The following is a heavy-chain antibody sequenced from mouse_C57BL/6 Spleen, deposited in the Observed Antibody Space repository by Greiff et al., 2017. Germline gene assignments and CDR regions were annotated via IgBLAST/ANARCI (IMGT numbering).Heavy chain of an antibody. D-gene: IGHD2-4*01. CDR2: SSGGGGNT. Sequence: EVKVVESGGGLVKPGGSLKLSCAASGFTFSSYTMSWVRQTPEKRLEWVATSSGGGGNTYYPDSVKGRFTISRDNAKNTLYLQMSSLRSEDTALYYCARRDDYDPFAYWGQGTLVTVSA. CDR1: GFTFSSYT. J-gene: IGHJ3*01. CDR3: ARRDDYDPFAY. V-gene: IGHV5-9*01.